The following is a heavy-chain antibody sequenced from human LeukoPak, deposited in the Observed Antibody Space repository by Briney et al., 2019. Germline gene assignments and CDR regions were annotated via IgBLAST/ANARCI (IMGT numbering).Heavy chain of an antibody. V-gene: IGHV4-38-2*02. CDR2: FYHSGST. J-gene: IGHJ4*02. CDR1: GYSISNGYY. Sequence: KPSETLSLTCTVSGYSISNGYYWGWIRQPPGKGLEWIGSFYHSGSTYYNPSLKSRVTISVDTSKNQFSLRLSSVTVADTAVYYCARGPSDYYDSSGHYFDYWGQGTLVTVSS. D-gene: IGHD3-22*01. CDR3: ARGPSDYYDSSGHYFDY.